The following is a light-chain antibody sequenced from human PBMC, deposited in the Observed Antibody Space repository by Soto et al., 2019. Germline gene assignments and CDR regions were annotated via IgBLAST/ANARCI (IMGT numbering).Light chain of an antibody. CDR2: AVS. V-gene: IGLV2-14*03. CDR1: SSDIGSYNH. Sequence: QSALTQPASVSGSPGQSITISCSGTSSDIGSYNHVAWYQQFPGNSPKLMIYAVSDRPPGVSDRFSGSKSGITASLTISGLQTEDEADYYCISYTDRQSYLFGTGTKLTVL. J-gene: IGLJ1*01. CDR3: ISYTDRQSYL.